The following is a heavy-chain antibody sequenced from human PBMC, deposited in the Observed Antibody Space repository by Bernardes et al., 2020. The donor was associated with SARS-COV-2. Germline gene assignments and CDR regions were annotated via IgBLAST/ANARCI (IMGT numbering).Heavy chain of an antibody. Sequence: SETLSLTCAVYGGSFSDYYWSWIRQPPGKGLEWIGEINHSGSTNYNPSLKSRVTISSDTSKNQFSLKLSSVTAADTAVYYCARATTKGVHWGQGTLVTVSSRSASAPTLFEVDPLRLWVYGLEVWGQGTTVIVS. CDR1: GGSFSDYY. J-gene: IGHJ6*02. CDR3: ARATTKGVHWGQGTLVTVSSRSASAPTLFEVDPLRLWVYGLEV. D-gene: IGHD3-3*01. CDR2: INHSGST. V-gene: IGHV4-34*01.